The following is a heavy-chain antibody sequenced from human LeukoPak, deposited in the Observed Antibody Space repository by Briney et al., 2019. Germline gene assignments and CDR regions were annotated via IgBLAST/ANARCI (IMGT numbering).Heavy chain of an antibody. J-gene: IGHJ5*02. V-gene: IGHV4-34*01. CDR2: TNRSGRT. Sequence: SETLSLTCAVYGGSFSGYYWSWIRQPPGKGLEGTGETNRSGRTNSHPSPKSRVTISVDTSKNQFSLKLSSVTAADTAVYYCARGGEAAAGKRPDWFDRWGQGALVTVSS. CDR1: GGSFSGYY. D-gene: IGHD6-13*01. CDR3: ARGGEAAAGKRPDWFDR.